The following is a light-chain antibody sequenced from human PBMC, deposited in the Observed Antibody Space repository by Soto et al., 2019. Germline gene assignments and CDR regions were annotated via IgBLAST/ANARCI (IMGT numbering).Light chain of an antibody. J-gene: IGKJ5*01. Sequence: DVVITQSPLSLPVTPGEPASISCRSSQSLLHSNGYNYLDWYLQKPGQSPQLLIYLGSNRASGVPARFSGSGSGTDFTLKISRVEAEDVAIYYCMQALQTPTCGQGTRLEIK. CDR1: QSLLHSNGYNY. CDR2: LGS. CDR3: MQALQTPT. V-gene: IGKV2-28*01.